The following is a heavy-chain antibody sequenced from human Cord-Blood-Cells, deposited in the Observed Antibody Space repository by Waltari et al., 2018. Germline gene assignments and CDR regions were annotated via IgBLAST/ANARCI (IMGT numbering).Heavy chain of an antibody. V-gene: IGHV1-69*01. CDR2: IIPIFGTA. D-gene: IGHD6-13*01. CDR1: GGTFSSYA. J-gene: IGHJ4*02. Sequence: QVQLVQSGAEGKKPGSSVKVSCKASGGTFSSYAISGVRQAPGQGLEWMGGIIPIFGTANYAQKFQGRVTITADESTSTAYMELSSLRSEDTAVYYCARRGDYSSFDYWGQGTLVTVSS. CDR3: ARRGDYSSFDY.